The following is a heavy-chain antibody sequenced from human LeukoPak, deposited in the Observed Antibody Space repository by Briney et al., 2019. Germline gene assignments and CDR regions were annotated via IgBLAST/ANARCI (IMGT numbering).Heavy chain of an antibody. V-gene: IGHV3-33*01. CDR1: GFTFSSYG. CDR2: IWYDGSNK. CDR3: ARDIGLAVVVPAALDY. D-gene: IGHD2-2*01. Sequence: GGSLRLSCAASGFTFSSYGMHWVRQAPGKGLEWVAVIWYDGSNKYYADSVKGRFTISRDNSKNTLYLQMNSLRAEDTAVYYCARDIGLAVVVPAALDYCGQGTLVTVSS. J-gene: IGHJ4*02.